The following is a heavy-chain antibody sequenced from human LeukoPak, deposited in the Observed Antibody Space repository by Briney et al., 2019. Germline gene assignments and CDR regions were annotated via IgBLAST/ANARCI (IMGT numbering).Heavy chain of an antibody. D-gene: IGHD3-10*01. J-gene: IGHJ5*02. CDR2: INPSGGST. CDR3: AREGITMVRGVRGVSNWFDP. V-gene: IGHV1-46*01. CDR1: GYTFTSYY. Sequence: ASVKVSCKASGYTFTSYYMHWVRQAPGQGRDGMGIINPSGGSTSYAQKFQGRVTMTRDMYTSTVYMELSSLRSEDTAVYYCAREGITMVRGVRGVSNWFDPWGQGTLVSVSS.